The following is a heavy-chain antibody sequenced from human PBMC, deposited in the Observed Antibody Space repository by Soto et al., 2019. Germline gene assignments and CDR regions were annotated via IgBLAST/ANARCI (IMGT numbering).Heavy chain of an antibody. J-gene: IGHJ4*02. D-gene: IGHD4-17*01. CDR1: GGSISSGGYS. Sequence: PSETLSLTCAVSGGSISSGGYSWSWIRQPPGKGLEWIGYIYHSGSTYYNPSLKSRVTISVDRSKNQFSLKLSSVTAADTAVYYCARVGKSAYGDNPFDYWGQGTLVTVSS. CDR3: ARVGKSAYGDNPFDY. V-gene: IGHV4-30-2*01. CDR2: IYHSGST.